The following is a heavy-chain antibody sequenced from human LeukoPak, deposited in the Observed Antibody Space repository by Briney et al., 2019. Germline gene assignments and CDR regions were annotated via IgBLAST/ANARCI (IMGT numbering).Heavy chain of an antibody. CDR1: GFTFSSYW. J-gene: IGHJ6*03. Sequence: GGSLRLSCAASGFTFSSYWMSWVRQAPGKGLEWVANIKQDGSEKYYVDSVKGRFTISRDNAKNSLYLQMNSLRAEDTAVYYCARDTRLRFLEWLNNYYYMDVWGKGTTVTVSS. CDR3: ARDTRLRFLEWLNNYYYMDV. CDR2: IKQDGSEK. D-gene: IGHD3-3*01. V-gene: IGHV3-7*01.